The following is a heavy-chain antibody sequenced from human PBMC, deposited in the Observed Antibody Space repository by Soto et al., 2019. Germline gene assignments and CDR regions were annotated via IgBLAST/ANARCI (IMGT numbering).Heavy chain of an antibody. Sequence: QVHLVQSGAEVKKPGASVKVSCKASGYTFNTYGITWVRQAPGQGLEWMAWMNAYNGNTLYAKNLQGRVTMTTDTSTSTAYMEMRSLTSADTAVYYCARDRDRGADFWGQGTMVTVSS. CDR2: MNAYNGNT. V-gene: IGHV1-18*01. J-gene: IGHJ3*01. CDR1: GYTFNTYG. CDR3: ARDRDRGADF. D-gene: IGHD2-15*01.